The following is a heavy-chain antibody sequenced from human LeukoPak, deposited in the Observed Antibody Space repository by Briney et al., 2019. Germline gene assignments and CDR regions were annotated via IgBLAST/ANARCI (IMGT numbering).Heavy chain of an antibody. CDR3: ARLHDCFTTSCYFDF. CDR2: INYSGNT. V-gene: IGHV4-39*01. J-gene: IGHJ4*02. CDR1: GGSISDSSYY. Sequence: PSETLSLTCTVSGGSISDSSYYWAWVRQPPGKGLEWIGSINYSGNTYYTSSLKSRLTISVDTFNNQFSLRLNSVTAADTAMFYCARLHDCFTTSCYFDFWGQGTLVTVSS. D-gene: IGHD2-2*01.